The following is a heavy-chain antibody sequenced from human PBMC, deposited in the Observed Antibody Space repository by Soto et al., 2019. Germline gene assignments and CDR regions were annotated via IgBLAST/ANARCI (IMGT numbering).Heavy chain of an antibody. V-gene: IGHV1-18*01. Sequence: QVHLVQSGAEVTKPGASVKVSCKGSGYAFTTYGITWVRQAPGQGLEWMGWISAHNGNTNYAQKLQGRVTVTRDTSTNPAYMELRSLRSDDTAVYYCARGRYGDYWGQGALVTVSS. CDR1: GYAFTTYG. CDR3: ARGRYGDY. J-gene: IGHJ4*02. CDR2: ISAHNGNT. D-gene: IGHD1-1*01.